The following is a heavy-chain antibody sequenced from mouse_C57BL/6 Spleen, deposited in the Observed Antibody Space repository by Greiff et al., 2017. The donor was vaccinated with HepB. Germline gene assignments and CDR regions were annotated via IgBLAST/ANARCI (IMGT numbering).Heavy chain of an antibody. CDR2: IYPGDGDT. D-gene: IGHD2-4*01. Sequence: VQLQQSGPELVKPGASVKISCKASGYAFSSSWMNWVKQRPGKGLEWIGRIYPGDGDTNYNGKFKGNATLTADKSSSTAYMQLGSLTSEDSAVYFCARVNYDYDGGTYAMDYWGQGTSVTVSS. V-gene: IGHV1-82*01. CDR1: GYAFSSSW. CDR3: ARVNYDYDGGTYAMDY. J-gene: IGHJ4*01.